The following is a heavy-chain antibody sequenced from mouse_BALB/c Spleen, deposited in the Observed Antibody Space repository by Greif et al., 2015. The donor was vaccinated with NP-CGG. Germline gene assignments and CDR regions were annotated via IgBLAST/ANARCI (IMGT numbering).Heavy chain of an antibody. V-gene: IGHV5-9-3*01. CDR1: GFTFSSYA. J-gene: IGHJ4*01. CDR3: ARERGGNYAMDY. Sequence: EVQGVESGGGLVKPGGSLKLSCAASGFTFSSYAMSWVRQTPEKRLEWVATISSGGSYTYYPDSVKGRFTISRDNAKNTLYLQMSRLRSEDTAMYYCARERGGNYAMDYWGQGTSVTVSS. CDR2: ISSGGSYT.